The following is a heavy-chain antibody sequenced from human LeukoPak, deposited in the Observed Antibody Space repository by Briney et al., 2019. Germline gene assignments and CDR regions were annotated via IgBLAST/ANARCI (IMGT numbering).Heavy chain of an antibody. Sequence: GGSLRLSCAASGFTFSSYWMHWVRQAPGKGLVLVSRIKSDGSSTTYADSVKGRFTISRDNAKNMLYLQMNSLRAEDTAMYYCARGYYYDSSGPNIPFDYWGQGTLVTVSS. J-gene: IGHJ4*02. CDR2: IKSDGSST. D-gene: IGHD3-22*01. V-gene: IGHV3-74*01. CDR1: GFTFSSYW. CDR3: ARGYYYDSSGPNIPFDY.